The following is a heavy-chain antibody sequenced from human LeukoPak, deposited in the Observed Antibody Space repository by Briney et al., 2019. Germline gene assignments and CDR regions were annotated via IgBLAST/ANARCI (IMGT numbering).Heavy chain of an antibody. Sequence: SETLSLTCAVYGGSFSGYYWSWIRQPPGKGLGWIGEINHSGSTNYNPSLKSRVTISVDTSKNQFSLKLSSVTAADTAVYYCARYDGGYYFQHWGQGTLVTVSS. CDR3: ARYDGGYYFQH. CDR1: GGSFSGYY. CDR2: INHSGST. V-gene: IGHV4-34*01. J-gene: IGHJ1*01. D-gene: IGHD3-16*01.